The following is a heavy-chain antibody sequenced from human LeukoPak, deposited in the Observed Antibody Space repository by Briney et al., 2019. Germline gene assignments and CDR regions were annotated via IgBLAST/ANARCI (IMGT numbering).Heavy chain of an antibody. J-gene: IGHJ4*02. CDR1: GFTLSSYA. CDR3: ARGGYGAYMG. Sequence: PGGSLRLSCAASGFTLSSYAMSWVRQAPGKGLEWVSAISDTGNTYHADSAKGRFTISRDNAKNTPYLQMNTLRAEDTTEYYCARGGYGAYMGWGQGNLVTVSS. D-gene: IGHD4-17*01. CDR2: ISDTGNT. V-gene: IGHV3-23*01.